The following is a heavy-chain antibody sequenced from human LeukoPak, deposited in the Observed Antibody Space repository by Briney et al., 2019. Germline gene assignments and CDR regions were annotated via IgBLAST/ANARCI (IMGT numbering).Heavy chain of an antibody. Sequence: PSETLSLTCTVSGGSISSYYWSWIRQPPGKGLEWIGYIYYSGTTNFNPSLKSRVTISVDTSKNHFSLKLSSVTAADTAVYYCARSTMVRGVTLHAFDIWGQGTMVTVSS. J-gene: IGHJ3*02. D-gene: IGHD3-10*01. CDR1: GGSISSYY. CDR2: IYYSGTT. CDR3: ARSTMVRGVTLHAFDI. V-gene: IGHV4-59*01.